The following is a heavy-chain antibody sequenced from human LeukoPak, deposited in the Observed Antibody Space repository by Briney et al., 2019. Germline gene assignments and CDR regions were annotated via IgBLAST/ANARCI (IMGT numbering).Heavy chain of an antibody. V-gene: IGHV3-74*01. Sequence: GGSLRLSCAASGLTLSSYWMHWVRQAPGKGLVWVSHINTDGTATTYADSVKGRFTISRDNAKNTLYLQMNSLRAEDTAVYYCVRDSNLSFDNWGQGALVTVSS. CDR2: INTDGTAT. D-gene: IGHD1-14*01. CDR1: GLTLSSYW. J-gene: IGHJ4*02. CDR3: VRDSNLSFDN.